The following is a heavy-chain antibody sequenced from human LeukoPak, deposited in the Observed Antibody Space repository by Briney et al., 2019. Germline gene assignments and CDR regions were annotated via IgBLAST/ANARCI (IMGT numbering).Heavy chain of an antibody. D-gene: IGHD3-16*02. CDR1: GYTFTGYY. Sequence: ASVKVSCKASGYTFTGYYMHWVRQAPGQGLEWMGWINPNSGGTNYAQEFQGRVTMTRDTSISTAYMELSRLRSDDTAVYYCARDRPRLRLGELSLYTNWFDPWGQGTLVTVSS. CDR3: ARDRPRLRLGELSLYTNWFDP. V-gene: IGHV1-2*02. J-gene: IGHJ5*02. CDR2: INPNSGGT.